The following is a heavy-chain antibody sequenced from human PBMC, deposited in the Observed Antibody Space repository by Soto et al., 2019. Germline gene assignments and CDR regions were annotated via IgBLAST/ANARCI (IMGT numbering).Heavy chain of an antibody. CDR2: IYYSWGT. CDR3: ARIKWELQYYYYGMDV. Sequence: SETLSLTCTVSGGSVSSGSYYWSWIRQPPGKGLEWIGYIYYSWGTNYNPSLKSRVTISVDTSKNQFSLKLSSVTAADTAVYYCARIKWELQYYYYGMDVWGQGTTVTVSS. D-gene: IGHD1-26*01. V-gene: IGHV4-61*01. CDR1: GGSVSSGSYY. J-gene: IGHJ6*02.